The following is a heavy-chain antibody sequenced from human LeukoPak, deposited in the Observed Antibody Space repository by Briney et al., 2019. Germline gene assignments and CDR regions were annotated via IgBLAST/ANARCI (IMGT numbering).Heavy chain of an antibody. Sequence: PSETLSLPCAVYGGSFSGYYWSWIRQPPGKGLEWIGEINHSGSTNYNPSLKSRATISVDTSKNQFSLKLSSVTAADTAVYYCARRGGYNDYWGQGTLVTVSS. D-gene: IGHD5-24*01. J-gene: IGHJ4*02. CDR2: INHSGST. CDR1: GGSFSGYY. V-gene: IGHV4-34*01. CDR3: ARRGGYNDY.